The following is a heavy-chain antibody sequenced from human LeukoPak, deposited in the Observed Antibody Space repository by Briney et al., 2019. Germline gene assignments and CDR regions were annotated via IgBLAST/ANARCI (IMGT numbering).Heavy chain of an antibody. V-gene: IGHV3-66*01. CDR1: GFTVSNYF. CDR3: ARRDVLIVTLDP. J-gene: IGHJ5*02. CDR2: IYSGGET. D-gene: IGHD5-18*01. Sequence: GGSLRLSCAASGFTVSNYFMSWFRKAPGKGLEWVSVIYSGGETHHADSVKDRFTLSRDTSKNTLFLQMNNLRVEDTAVYYCARRDVLIVTLDPWGQGTLVTVSS.